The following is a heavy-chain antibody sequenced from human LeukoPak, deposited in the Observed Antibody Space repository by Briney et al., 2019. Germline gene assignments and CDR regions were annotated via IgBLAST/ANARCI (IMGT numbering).Heavy chain of an antibody. J-gene: IGHJ4*02. CDR1: GFTFSSYS. V-gene: IGHV3-21*04. D-gene: IGHD2-2*01. CDR3: ARGAYNKYCSSTSCPRNY. Sequence: GGSLRLSCAASGFTFSSYSMNWVRQAPGKGLEWVSSISSSSSYIYYADSVKGRFTISRDNAKNSLYLQMNSLRAEDTAVYYCARGAYNKYCSSTSCPRNYWGQGTLVTVSS. CDR2: ISSSSSYI.